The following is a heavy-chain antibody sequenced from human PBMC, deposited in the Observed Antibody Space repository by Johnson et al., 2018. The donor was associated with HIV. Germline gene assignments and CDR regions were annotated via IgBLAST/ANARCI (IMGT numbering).Heavy chain of an antibody. Sequence: VQLVESGGGLIQPGGSLRLSCAASGFTVSSNYMSWVRQAPGKGLEWVSVIFSGGTIYYADSVKGRLTISRNNAKNSLYLHMNNLRAEDPSVYFCATVWRNEGRHAFDIWGQGTMVTVSS. D-gene: IGHD1-1*01. V-gene: IGHV3-53*01. CDR1: GFTVSSNY. CDR2: IFSGGTI. CDR3: ATVWRNEGRHAFDI. J-gene: IGHJ3*02.